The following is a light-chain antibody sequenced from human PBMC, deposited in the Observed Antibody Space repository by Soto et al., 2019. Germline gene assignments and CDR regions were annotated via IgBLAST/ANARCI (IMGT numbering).Light chain of an antibody. CDR3: QQYASSPYT. CDR1: QSISSSY. CDR2: GAS. J-gene: IGKJ2*01. Sequence: EIVLTQSPGTLSLSPGERATLSCRASQSISSSYLAWYQQKPGQAPRLLIYGASRRATGIPDRFSGRESGTDFTLTLTTLEPEDSAVYFCQQYASSPYTFGQGTKLEIK. V-gene: IGKV3-20*01.